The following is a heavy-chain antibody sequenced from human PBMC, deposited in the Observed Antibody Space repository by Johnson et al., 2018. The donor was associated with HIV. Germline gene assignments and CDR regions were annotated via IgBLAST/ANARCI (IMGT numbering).Heavy chain of an antibody. D-gene: IGHD3-10*01. CDR2: ISYDGSNK. J-gene: IGHJ3*02. CDR1: AFSFSGYA. CDR3: ARDPKRSGSYYKDAFDI. Sequence: QVQLVESGGGVVQPGRSLRLSCTSAFSFSGYAMHWVRQAPGKGLEWVAVISYDGSNKYYADSVKGRFTISRDNSKNTLYLQMNSLRAEDTAVYYCARDPKRSGSYYKDAFDIWGQGTMVTVSS. V-gene: IGHV3-30*04.